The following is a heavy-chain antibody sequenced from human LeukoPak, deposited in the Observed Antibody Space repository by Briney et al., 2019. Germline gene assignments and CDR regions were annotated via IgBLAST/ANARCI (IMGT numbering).Heavy chain of an antibody. CDR2: IYHSGST. CDR1: GYSISSGYY. D-gene: IGHD3-3*01. Sequence: PSETLSLTCTVSGYSISSGYYWGWIRQPPGKGLEWIGSIYHSGSTYYNPSLKSRVTISVDTSKNQFSLKLSSVTAADTAVYYCARFDAYYDFWSGHGWFDPWGQGTLVTVSS. J-gene: IGHJ5*02. CDR3: ARFDAYYDFWSGHGWFDP. V-gene: IGHV4-38-2*02.